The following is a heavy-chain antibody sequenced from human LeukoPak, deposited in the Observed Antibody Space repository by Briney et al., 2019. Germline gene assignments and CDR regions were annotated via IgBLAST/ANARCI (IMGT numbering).Heavy chain of an antibody. Sequence: GGSLRLSCAASGFTFDDYAMHWVRQAPGKGLEWGSGISWNSGSIGYADSVKGRFTISRDNAKNSLYLQMNSLRAEDTALYYCAKDMNYVWGSYPPGYYYGMDVWGQGTTVTVSS. J-gene: IGHJ6*02. CDR2: ISWNSGSI. V-gene: IGHV3-9*01. CDR3: AKDMNYVWGSYPPGYYYGMDV. CDR1: GFTFDDYA. D-gene: IGHD3-16*02.